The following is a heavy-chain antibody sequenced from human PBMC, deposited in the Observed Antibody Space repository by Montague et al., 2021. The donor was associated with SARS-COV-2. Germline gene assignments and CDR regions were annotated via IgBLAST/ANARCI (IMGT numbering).Heavy chain of an antibody. CDR1: GDSVSSNSAA. CDR2: TYYRSKWYN. D-gene: IGHD6-19*01. CDR3: ARGADRYYFYGMDV. Sequence: CAISGDSVSSNSAAWKWVGQSPSSGLEWLGMTYYRSKWYNEYAVSVNSRITINPDTSKNQFSLQVNSVTPEDTAVYYCARGADRYYFYGMDVWGQGTTVTVSS. J-gene: IGHJ6*02. V-gene: IGHV6-1*01.